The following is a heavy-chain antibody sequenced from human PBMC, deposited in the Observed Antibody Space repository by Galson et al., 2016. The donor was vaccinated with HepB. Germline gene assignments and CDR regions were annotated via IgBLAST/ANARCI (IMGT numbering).Heavy chain of an antibody. CDR3: ARRAELALGDFWFFFGMDV. CDR1: GFAFSSYD. V-gene: IGHV3-23*01. J-gene: IGHJ6*02. D-gene: IGHD3-3*01. CDR2: ISANGEAA. Sequence: SLRLPCAASGFAFSSYDMNWVRQAPGKGLEWVSIISANGEAAYYTDSVKGRFTISRDNSKNTLFLQMGSLRAEDTAVYYCARRAELALGDFWFFFGMDVWGQGTTVTVSS.